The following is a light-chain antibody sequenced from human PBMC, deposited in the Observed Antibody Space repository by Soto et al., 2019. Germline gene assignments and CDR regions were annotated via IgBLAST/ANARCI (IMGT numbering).Light chain of an antibody. Sequence: QSVLTQPASVSGSPGQSITISCAGTGSDVGAYNLVSWYQQHPGKAPKLIICVVNTRPSGISNRFSGSKSGDTASLTISGLQAEDEADYFCCSYAGTVAYVFRTGTKVTVL. CDR1: GSDVGAYNL. V-gene: IGLV2-23*02. CDR2: VVN. J-gene: IGLJ1*01. CDR3: CSYAGTVAYV.